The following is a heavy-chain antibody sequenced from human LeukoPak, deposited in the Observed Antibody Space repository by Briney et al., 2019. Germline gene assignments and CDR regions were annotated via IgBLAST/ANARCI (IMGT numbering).Heavy chain of an antibody. CDR1: GYTLTELS. CDR3: ARVHSGSYYYFDY. CDR2: FDPEDGET. J-gene: IGHJ4*02. Sequence: GASVKVSCKVSGYTLTELSMHWVRQAPGKGFEWMGGFDPEDGETIYAQKFQGRVTMTEDTSTDTAYMELSSLRSDDTAMYYCARVHSGSYYYFDYWGQGTLVTVSS. D-gene: IGHD1-26*01. V-gene: IGHV1-24*01.